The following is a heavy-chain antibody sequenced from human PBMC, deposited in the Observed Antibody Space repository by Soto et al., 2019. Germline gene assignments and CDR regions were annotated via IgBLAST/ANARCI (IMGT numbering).Heavy chain of an antibody. CDR2: MYKSGNT. D-gene: IGHD2-21*02. CDR1: VGDISYYY. V-gene: IGHV4-59*01. CDR3: ARSAFCGSGCYYYFDY. J-gene: IGHJ4*02. Sequence: SETLSLTCTVSVGDISYYYWHWIRQAPGRGLEWIGYMYKSGNTNYNSSLRSRVTMSVDTSKRQLSLKLNSVTVADTAVYYCARSAFCGSGCYYYFDYWGPGTLVTVSS.